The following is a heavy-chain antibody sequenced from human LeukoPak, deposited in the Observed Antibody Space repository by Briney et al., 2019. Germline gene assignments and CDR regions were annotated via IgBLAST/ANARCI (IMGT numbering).Heavy chain of an antibody. V-gene: IGHV1-3*01. D-gene: IGHD2-15*01. CDR2: INAGNGNT. CDR1: GYTFTTYT. Sequence: ASVTVSCKTSGYTFTTYTIYWVRQAPGQRLEWMGWINAGNGNTKYSQNFQGRVTMSRDTSASTVYMELSSLRSEDTAVYYCAKETFYSSYYFDFWGQGTLVTVSS. J-gene: IGHJ4*02. CDR3: AKETFYSSYYFDF.